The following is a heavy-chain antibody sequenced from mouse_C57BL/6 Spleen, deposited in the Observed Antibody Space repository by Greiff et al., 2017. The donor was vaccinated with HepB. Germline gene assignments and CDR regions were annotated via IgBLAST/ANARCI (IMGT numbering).Heavy chain of an antibody. CDR3: ARWTTVEKDYFDY. CDR1: GYTFTDHT. J-gene: IGHJ2*01. D-gene: IGHD1-1*01. CDR2: IYPRDGST. V-gene: IGHV1-78*01. Sequence: LQESDAELVKPGASVTISCKVSGYTFTDHTIHWMKQRPEQGLEWIGYIYPRDGSTKYNEKFKGKATLTADKSSSTAYMQLNSLTSEDSAVYFCARWTTVEKDYFDYWGQGTTLTVSS.